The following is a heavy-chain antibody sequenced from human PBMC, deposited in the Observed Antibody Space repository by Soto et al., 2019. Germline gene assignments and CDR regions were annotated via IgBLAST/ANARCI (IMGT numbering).Heavy chain of an antibody. CDR3: ARDGGRDGYNFEDNLDY. CDR2: INPSGGST. V-gene: IGHV1-46*01. D-gene: IGHD2-15*01. CDR1: GYTFTSYY. J-gene: IGHJ4*02. Sequence: ASVKVSGKASGYTFTSYYMHWVRQAPGQGLEWMGIINPSGGSTSYAQKFQGRVTMTRDTSTSTVYMELSSLRSEDTAVYYCARDGGRDGYNFEDNLDYWGQGTLVTVSS.